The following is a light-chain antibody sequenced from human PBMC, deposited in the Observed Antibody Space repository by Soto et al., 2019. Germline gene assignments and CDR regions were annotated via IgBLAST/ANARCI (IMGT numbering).Light chain of an antibody. CDR3: LQHNSYPQT. Sequence: DIQMTQSPSSLSASVGDRVTITCRASQGIRDALGWYQQKPGKAPKRLIYAASSLQSGVLSRFSGCGSGTEFTLTISSLQPEDFATYYCLQHNSYPQTFGQGTKVEIK. CDR2: AAS. V-gene: IGKV1-17*01. CDR1: QGIRDA. J-gene: IGKJ1*01.